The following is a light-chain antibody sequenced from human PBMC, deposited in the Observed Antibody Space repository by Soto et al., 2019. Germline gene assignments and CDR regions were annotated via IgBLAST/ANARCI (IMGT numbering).Light chain of an antibody. Sequence: QSVLTQPTSASGTPGQRVTISCSGSSSNIGSNYVYWYQQLPGTAPKLLMSTDSQRPSGVPDRFSGSKSGTSASLAISGLRSEDEADYYCAAWDDSLSSYVFGIGTKVTVL. CDR2: TDS. CDR3: AAWDDSLSSYV. CDR1: SSNIGSNY. J-gene: IGLJ1*01. V-gene: IGLV1-47*01.